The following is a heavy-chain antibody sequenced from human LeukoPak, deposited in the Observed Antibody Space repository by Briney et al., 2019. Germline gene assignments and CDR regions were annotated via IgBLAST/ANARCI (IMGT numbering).Heavy chain of an antibody. D-gene: IGHD2-2*01. CDR3: ARGYHILCSSTSCYEVPYNWFDP. V-gene: IGHV1-46*01. CDR1: GYTFTSYY. Sequence: ASVKVSCKASGYTFTSYYMHWVRQAPGQGLEWMGIINPSGGSTSYAQKFQGRVTMTRDTSTSTVYMELSSLRSEDTAVYYCARGYHILCSSTSCYEVPYNWFDPWGQGTLVTVSS. CDR2: INPSGGST. J-gene: IGHJ5*02.